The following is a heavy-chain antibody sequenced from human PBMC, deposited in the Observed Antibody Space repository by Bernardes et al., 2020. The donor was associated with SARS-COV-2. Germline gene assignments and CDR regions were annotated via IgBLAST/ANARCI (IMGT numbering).Heavy chain of an antibody. J-gene: IGHJ6*02. V-gene: IGHV3-23*01. CDR2: ISGSGGST. CDR3: AKDKGYYYGMDV. Sequence: GSLRLSCAASGFTFSSYAMSWVRQAPGKGLEWVSAISGSGGSTYYADSVKGRFTISRDNSKNTLYLQMNSLRAEDTAVYYCAKDKGYYYGMDVWGQGTTVTVSS. CDR1: GFTFSSYA.